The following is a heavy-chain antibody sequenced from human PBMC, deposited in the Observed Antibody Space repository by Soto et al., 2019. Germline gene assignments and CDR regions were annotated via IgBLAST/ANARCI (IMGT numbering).Heavy chain of an antibody. CDR2: IIPIFGTK. V-gene: IGHV1-69*01. J-gene: IGHJ4*02. D-gene: IGHD3-3*01. CDR3: ARVFPDGWVEPGVVRGYLDT. Sequence: QVQLVQSGAEVKEPGSAVKVSCKAPADSFSSYGISWVRQAPGQGLEWMGGIIPIFGTKNYAEKFQGRVTITADESTNTAYMELSRLRSEDPAHYYWARVFPDGWVEPGVVRGYLDTWGRGTLVTVSS. CDR1: ADSFSSYG.